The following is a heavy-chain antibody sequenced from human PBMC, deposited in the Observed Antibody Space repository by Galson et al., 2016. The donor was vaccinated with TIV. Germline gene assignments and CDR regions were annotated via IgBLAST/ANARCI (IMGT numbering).Heavy chain of an antibody. CDR3: AREGRGAAYPNNFGY. CDR1: GFSVSYKH. Sequence: SLRLSCAASGFSVSYKHMIWVRQTPGKGLEWVSLIYSNDNTYYADSVKGRFTISRDNSKNTLYLQMNSLTAEDTAIYYCAREGRGAAYPNNFGYWGQGTLVTVSS. V-gene: IGHV3-53*01. CDR2: IYSNDNT. D-gene: IGHD1-26*01. J-gene: IGHJ4*02.